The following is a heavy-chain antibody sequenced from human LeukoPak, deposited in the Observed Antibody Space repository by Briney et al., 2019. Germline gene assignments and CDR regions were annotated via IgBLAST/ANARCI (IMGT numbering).Heavy chain of an antibody. J-gene: IGHJ4*02. Sequence: SETLSLTCTVSGGSINNYFWTWIRQPPGKGLEWIGSIYYSGSTYYNPSLKSRVTISVDTSKNQFSLKLSSVTAADTAVYYCARGDPDIVVVPAARHLLDYWGQGTLVTVSS. CDR2: IYYSGST. V-gene: IGHV4-59*05. CDR1: GGSINNYF. CDR3: ARGDPDIVVVPAARHLLDY. D-gene: IGHD2-2*01.